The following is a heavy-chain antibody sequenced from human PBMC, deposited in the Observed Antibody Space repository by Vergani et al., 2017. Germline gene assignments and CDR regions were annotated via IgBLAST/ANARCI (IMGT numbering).Heavy chain of an antibody. V-gene: IGHV3-23*01. Sequence: EVQLLESGGGLVQPGGSLRLSCAASGFTFSSYAMSWVRQAPGKGLEWVSAISGSGGSTYYADSVKGRFTISRDNSKNTLYLQMNSLRAEDTAVHYCAKDRHYGDYALGYMDVWGKGTTVTVSS. J-gene: IGHJ6*03. CDR3: AKDRHYGDYALGYMDV. CDR1: GFTFSSYA. CDR2: ISGSGGST. D-gene: IGHD4-17*01.